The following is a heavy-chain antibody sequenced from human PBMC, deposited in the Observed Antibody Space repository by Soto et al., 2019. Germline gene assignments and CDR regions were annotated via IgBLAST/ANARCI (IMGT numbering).Heavy chain of an antibody. J-gene: IGHJ4*02. CDR3: AKATTTGGWFNPFDS. D-gene: IGHD6-19*01. CDR1: GFSFVNYA. Sequence: EVQLLESGGGLVQPGGSLRLSCAASGFSFVNYAMNWVRQAPGKGLEWVSGLSGSGTSTYYADSVKGRFTISRDNSRDTLFLQMNSLTADDTAVYYCAKATTTGGWFNPFDSWGQGALVTVSS. V-gene: IGHV3-23*01. CDR2: LSGSGTST.